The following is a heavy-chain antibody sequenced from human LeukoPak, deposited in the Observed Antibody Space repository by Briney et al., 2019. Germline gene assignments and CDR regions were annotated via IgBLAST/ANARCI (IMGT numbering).Heavy chain of an antibody. V-gene: IGHV4-31*03. CDR1: GGSISSGSYY. CDR2: IHYSWYT. D-gene: IGHD3-3*01. CDR3: TTRFAGWADAFDS. Sequence: SDTLSLTCTVSGGSISSGSYYWAWVRQHTAKGLHWIGCIHYSWYTYFNPSLRHRVTLSLDTSHNQFSLKQTSVTAADAPGPYCTTRFAGWADAFDSGGQGTIVTVSS. J-gene: IGHJ3*02.